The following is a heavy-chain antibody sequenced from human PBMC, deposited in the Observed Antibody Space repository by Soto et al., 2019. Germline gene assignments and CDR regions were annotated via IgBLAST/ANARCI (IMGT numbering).Heavy chain of an antibody. CDR2: IYYSGST. V-gene: IGHV4-31*03. J-gene: IGHJ3*02. D-gene: IGHD3-22*01. CDR1: GGSISSGGYY. CDR3: ASGYYDSNGQSNTFDI. Sequence: SETLSLTCTVSGGSISSGGYYWSWIRQHPGKGLEWIGYIYYSGSTYYNPSLKSRVTISVDTSKNQFSLKLSSVTAADTAVYYCASGYYDSNGQSNTFDIWGQGTMVTVSS.